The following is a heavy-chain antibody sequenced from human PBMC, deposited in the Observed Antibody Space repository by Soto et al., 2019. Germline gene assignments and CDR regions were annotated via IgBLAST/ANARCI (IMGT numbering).Heavy chain of an antibody. CDR2: INLDGSEK. CDR3: ARDGSASWYSYYYHRMNV. J-gene: IGHJ6*02. D-gene: IGHD6-13*01. CDR1: GFTFRTYW. V-gene: IGHV3-7*05. Sequence: EVQLVESGGGLVQPGGSLRLSCAASGFTFRTYWLSWVRQVPGKGLEWVANINLDGSEKNYVDSVKGRFTISRDNARNSLYLQMSRLRAEDRALHYCARDGSASWYSYYYHRMNVWGQGTTVTVSS.